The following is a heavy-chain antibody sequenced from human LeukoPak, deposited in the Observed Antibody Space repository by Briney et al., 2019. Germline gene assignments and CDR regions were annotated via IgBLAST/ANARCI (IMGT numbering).Heavy chain of an antibody. V-gene: IGHV3-23*01. CDR3: AKEGLWFGELSIY. D-gene: IGHD3-10*01. CDR2: ISGSGGST. Sequence: GGSLRLSCVASGFTFSNNAMSWVRQAPGKGLEWVSAISGSGGSTYYADSVKGRFTISRDNSKNTLYLQMNSLRAEDTAVYYCAKEGLWFGELSIYWGQGTLVTVSS. CDR1: GFTFSNNA. J-gene: IGHJ4*02.